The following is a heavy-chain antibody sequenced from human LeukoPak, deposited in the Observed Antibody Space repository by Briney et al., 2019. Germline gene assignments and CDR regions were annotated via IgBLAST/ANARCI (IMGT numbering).Heavy chain of an antibody. Sequence: ASVKVSCKASAYTFTNYGIAWVRQAPGQGLEWMGWISAHNGNTNYAQKLQGRVTMTTDTSTNTAYMELRSLASGDTALYYCARDGYFDHWGQGTLVTASS. CDR2: ISAHNGNT. CDR3: ARDGYFDH. J-gene: IGHJ4*02. CDR1: AYTFTNYG. V-gene: IGHV1-18*01.